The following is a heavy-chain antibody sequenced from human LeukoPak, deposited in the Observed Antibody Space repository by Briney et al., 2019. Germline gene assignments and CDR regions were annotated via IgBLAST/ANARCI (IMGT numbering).Heavy chain of an antibody. CDR1: GYSIRRGYY. CDR2: IYPSGST. V-gene: IGHV4-38-2*02. J-gene: IGHJ3*02. Sequence: SETLSLTCTVSGYSIRRGYYWGWIRQPPGKGLEWIGSIYPSGSTFYNPSLKSRVTISVETSKNQFSLRLTSVTAADTAVYYCARVTYSSSSMSLDGFDIWGQGTMVTASS. CDR3: ARVTYSSSSMSLDGFDI. D-gene: IGHD6-6*01.